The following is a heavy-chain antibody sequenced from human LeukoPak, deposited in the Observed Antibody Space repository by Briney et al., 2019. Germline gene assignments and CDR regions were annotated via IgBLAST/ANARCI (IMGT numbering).Heavy chain of an antibody. CDR1: GFTFSSYE. Sequence: GGPLRLSCAASGFTFSSYEMNWVRQAPGKGLEWVSYISSSGSTIYYADSVKGRFTISRDNAKNSLYLQMNSLRAEDTAVYYCATSPGAYCGGDCYPYYFDYWGQGTLVTVSS. D-gene: IGHD2-21*02. V-gene: IGHV3-48*03. J-gene: IGHJ4*02. CDR3: ATSPGAYCGGDCYPYYFDY. CDR2: ISSSGSTI.